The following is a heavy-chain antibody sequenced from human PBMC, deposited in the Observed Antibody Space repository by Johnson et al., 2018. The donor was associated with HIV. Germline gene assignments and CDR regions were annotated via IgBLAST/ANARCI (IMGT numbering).Heavy chain of an antibody. CDR3: AREGYGGWAFDI. CDR1: GFTFDDYG. Sequence: VQLMESGGGVIRPGGSLRLSCAASGFTFDDYGMSWVRQAPGKGLEWVSGIKGNGGSTGYADSVKGRFTISRDNSKNTLYLQMNSLRAEDTAVYYCAREGYGGWAFDIWGQGTMVTVSS. J-gene: IGHJ3*02. V-gene: IGHV3-20*04. D-gene: IGHD4-23*01. CDR2: IKGNGGST.